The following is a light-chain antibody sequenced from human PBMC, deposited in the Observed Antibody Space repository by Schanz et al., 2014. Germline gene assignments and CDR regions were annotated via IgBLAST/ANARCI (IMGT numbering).Light chain of an antibody. CDR2: NVR. CDR3: SSYTSSNTVV. CDR1: SSDVGGYDY. J-gene: IGLJ3*02. Sequence: QSALTQPASVSGSPGQSITISCTGGSSDVGGYDYVSWYQQQPGKAPKLLIYNVRNRSSGVSNRFSGSKSGNTASLTISGLQAEDEADYYCSSYTSSNTVVFGGGTKLTVL. V-gene: IGLV2-14*01.